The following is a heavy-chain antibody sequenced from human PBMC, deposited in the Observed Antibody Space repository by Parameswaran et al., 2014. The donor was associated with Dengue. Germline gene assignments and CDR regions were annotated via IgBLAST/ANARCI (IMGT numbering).Heavy chain of an antibody. D-gene: IGHD5-18*01. V-gene: IGHV3-23*01. Sequence: RWIRQPPGKGLEWVSAISGSGGSTYYADSVKGRFTISRDNSKNTLYLQMNSLRAEDTAAYYCAKESGGIQLWSGSGWGQGTLVTVSS. CDR2: ISGSGGST. CDR3: AKESGGIQLWSGSG. J-gene: IGHJ4*02.